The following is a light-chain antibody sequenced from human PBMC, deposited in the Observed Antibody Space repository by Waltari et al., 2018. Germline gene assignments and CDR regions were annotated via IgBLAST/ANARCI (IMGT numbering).Light chain of an antibody. V-gene: IGKV1-5*03. CDR3: QQHNTYPIT. CDR1: QSISDW. CDR2: KAS. J-gene: IGKJ5*01. Sequence: DIQMTQSPSTLSASVGDRVTITCRASQSISDWLAWYQQRPGKVPKLLIYKASSLESGVPSRFSGSGSGTEFTLTITSLQPDDFATYYCQQHNTYPITFGQGTRLEIK.